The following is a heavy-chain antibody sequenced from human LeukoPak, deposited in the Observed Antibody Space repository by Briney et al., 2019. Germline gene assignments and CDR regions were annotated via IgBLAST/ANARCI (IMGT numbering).Heavy chain of an antibody. CDR1: GGSISSYL. Sequence: SETLSLTCTVSGGSISSYLWSWIRQPPGKGLEWLGYIHYSGSTNYNPSLKSRVTISLDTSKNQFSLKLSSVTAADTAVYYCARRGAAAAGNWFDPWGQGTLVSVSS. V-gene: IGHV4-59*08. D-gene: IGHD6-13*01. CDR2: IHYSGST. CDR3: ARRGAAAAGNWFDP. J-gene: IGHJ5*02.